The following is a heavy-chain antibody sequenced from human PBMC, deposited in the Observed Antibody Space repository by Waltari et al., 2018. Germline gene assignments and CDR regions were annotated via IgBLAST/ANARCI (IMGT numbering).Heavy chain of an antibody. Sequence: QITLKESGPTLVKPTQTLTLTCTFSGFSLSTSGVGVGWIRQPPGKALEWLALIYWNDDKRYSPSLKSRLTITKDTSKNQVVLTMTNMDPVDTATYYCARWYYYDSSGYLDYWGQGTLVTVSS. V-gene: IGHV2-5*01. J-gene: IGHJ4*02. CDR1: GFSLSTSGVG. CDR3: ARWYYYDSSGYLDY. CDR2: IYWNDDK. D-gene: IGHD3-22*01.